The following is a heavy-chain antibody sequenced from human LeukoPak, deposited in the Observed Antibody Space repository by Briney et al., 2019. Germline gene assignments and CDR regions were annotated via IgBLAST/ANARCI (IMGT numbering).Heavy chain of an antibody. CDR3: ARTGWGSDAFDI. J-gene: IGHJ3*02. V-gene: IGHV1-8*01. CDR1: GYTFTSYD. Sequence: ASVKVSCKASGYTFTSYDINWVRQATGQGLEWMGWMNPNSGNTGYAQKFQGRVTMTRNTSISTAYMELSSLRSEDTAVHYCARTGWGSDAFDIWGQGTMVTVSS. D-gene: IGHD7-27*01. CDR2: MNPNSGNT.